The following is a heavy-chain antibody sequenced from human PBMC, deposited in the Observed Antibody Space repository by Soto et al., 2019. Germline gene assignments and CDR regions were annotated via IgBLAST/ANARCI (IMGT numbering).Heavy chain of an antibody. CDR2: IKSKTDGGTT. J-gene: IGHJ4*02. Sequence: EVQLVESGGGLVKPGGSLRLSCAASGFTFSNAWMSWVRQAPGKGLEWVGRIKSKTDGGTTDYAAPVKGRFTISRDDSKNTLYLQMNSLKTEDTAVYYCTTGIYGDYVKDYWGQGNLVTVSS. CDR1: GFTFSNAW. CDR3: TTGIYGDYVKDY. D-gene: IGHD4-17*01. V-gene: IGHV3-15*01.